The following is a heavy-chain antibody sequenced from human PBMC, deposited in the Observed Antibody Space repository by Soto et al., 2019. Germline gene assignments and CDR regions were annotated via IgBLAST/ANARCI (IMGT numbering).Heavy chain of an antibody. J-gene: IGHJ4*02. D-gene: IGHD2-2*01. CDR2: IIPIFGTA. CDR1: GGTFSSYA. CDR3: AKEYCDSSRCYLPDY. Sequence: GASVKVSCKASGGTFSSYAISWVRQAPGQGLEWMGGIIPIFGTANYAQKFQGRVTITADESTSTAYMELRSLRSDDTAVYYCAKEYCDSSRCYLPDYWGQGALVTVSS. V-gene: IGHV1-69*13.